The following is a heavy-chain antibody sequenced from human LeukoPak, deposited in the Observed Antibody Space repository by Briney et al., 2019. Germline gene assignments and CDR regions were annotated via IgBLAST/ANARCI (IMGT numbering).Heavy chain of an antibody. CDR1: GYSISNGYY. J-gene: IGHJ4*02. CDR3: ARASGQWLAYYFDY. Sequence: SETLSLTCTVSGYSISNGYYWGWIRQPPGKGLEWIGSIYHSGSTYYNPSLKSRVTISVDTSKNQFSLKLSSVTAADTAVYYCARASGQWLAYYFDYWGQGTLVTVSS. D-gene: IGHD6-19*01. V-gene: IGHV4-38-2*02. CDR2: IYHSGST.